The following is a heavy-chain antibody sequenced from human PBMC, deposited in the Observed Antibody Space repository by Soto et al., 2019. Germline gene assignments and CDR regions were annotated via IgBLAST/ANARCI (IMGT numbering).Heavy chain of an antibody. CDR1: GGSVSSGSYY. CDR3: ARGAVEAAGSYSYYYGMDV. CDR2: IYYSGST. J-gene: IGHJ6*02. D-gene: IGHD6-13*01. V-gene: IGHV4-61*01. Sequence: PSETLSLTCTVSGGSVSSGSYYWSWIRQPPGKGLEWIGYIYYSGSTNYNPSLKSRVTISVDTSKNQFSLKLSSVTAADTAVYYCARGAVEAAGSYSYYYGMDVWGQGTTVTVSS.